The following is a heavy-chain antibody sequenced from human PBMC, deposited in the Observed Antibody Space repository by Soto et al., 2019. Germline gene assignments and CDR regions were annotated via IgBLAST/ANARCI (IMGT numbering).Heavy chain of an antibody. D-gene: IGHD5-12*01. CDR1: GYIFVNYG. CDR3: AMVDNCVTPTPQDV. Sequence: QVQLVQSGDEVRKPGSSVKVSCKASGYIFVNYGIAWVRQAPGQGLEWMGWISPYSGNTPYASKVQGRLTMTTDTSTSTAYMDLGSLTSDDTAVYYCAMVDNCVTPTPQDVWGQGTTVTVSS. CDR2: ISPYSGNT. J-gene: IGHJ6*02. V-gene: IGHV1-18*01.